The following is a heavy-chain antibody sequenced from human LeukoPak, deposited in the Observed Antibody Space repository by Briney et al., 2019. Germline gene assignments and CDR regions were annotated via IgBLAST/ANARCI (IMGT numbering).Heavy chain of an antibody. V-gene: IGHV1-8*03. Sequence: ASVKVSCKASGYTFTSYDINWVRQATGQGLEWMGWMNPNSGNTGYARKFQGRVTITRNTSISTAYMELSSLRSEDTAVYYCARENSNYGYYYMDVWGKGTTVTVSS. D-gene: IGHD4-11*01. CDR3: ARENSNYGYYYMDV. J-gene: IGHJ6*03. CDR1: GYTFTSYD. CDR2: MNPNSGNT.